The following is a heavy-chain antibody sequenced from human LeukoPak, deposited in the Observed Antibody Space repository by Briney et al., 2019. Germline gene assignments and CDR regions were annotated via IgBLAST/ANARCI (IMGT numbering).Heavy chain of an antibody. Sequence: GGSLRLSCAASGVTVSSNYMSWVRQAPGKGLEWVSVIYSGGSTYYADSVKGRFTISRDNSKNTLHPQMNSLRAEDTAVYYCARELAVAGTNYWGQGTLVTVSS. CDR2: IYSGGST. CDR1: GVTVSSNY. D-gene: IGHD6-19*01. J-gene: IGHJ4*02. CDR3: ARELAVAGTNY. V-gene: IGHV3-66*02.